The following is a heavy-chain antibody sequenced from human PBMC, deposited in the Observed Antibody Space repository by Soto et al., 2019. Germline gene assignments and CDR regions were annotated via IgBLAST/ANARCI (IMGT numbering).Heavy chain of an antibody. CDR1: GYTFTSYD. D-gene: IGHD2-2*01. V-gene: IGHV1-8*01. J-gene: IGHJ6*03. CDR2: MNPNSGNT. Sequence: GASVKVSCKASGYTFTSYDINWVRQATGQGLEWTGWMNPNSGNTGYAQKFQGRVTMTRNTSISTAYMELSSLRSEDTAVYYCARGPVAAAMFYYYYYYMDVWGKGTTVTVSS. CDR3: ARGPVAAAMFYYYYYYMDV.